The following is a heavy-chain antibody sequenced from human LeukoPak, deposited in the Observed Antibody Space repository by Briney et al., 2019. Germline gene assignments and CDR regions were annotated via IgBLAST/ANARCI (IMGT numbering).Heavy chain of an antibody. Sequence: GGSLRLSCAASGFTFSSYSMNWVRQAPGKGLEWVSSISSGSSYIYYADSVKGRFTISRDNAKNSLYLQMNSLRAEDTAVYYCASPTRPYHYDSSGLGYYFDYWGQGTLVTVFS. CDR1: GFTFSSYS. CDR2: ISSGSSYI. CDR3: ASPTRPYHYDSSGLGYYFDY. V-gene: IGHV3-21*01. J-gene: IGHJ4*02. D-gene: IGHD3-22*01.